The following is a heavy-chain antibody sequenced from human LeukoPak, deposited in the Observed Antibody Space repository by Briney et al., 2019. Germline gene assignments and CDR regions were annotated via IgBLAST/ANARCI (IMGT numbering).Heavy chain of an antibody. CDR3: ASSDYGGNFGY. J-gene: IGHJ4*02. V-gene: IGHV4-59*08. CDR1: GGSISSYY. Sequence: PSETLSLTCTVSGGSISSYYWSWIRQPPGKGLEWIGYIYYSGSTNYNPSPKSRVTISVDTSKNQFSLKLSSVTAADTAVYYCASSDYGGNFGYWGQGTLVTVSS. D-gene: IGHD4-23*01. CDR2: IYYSGST.